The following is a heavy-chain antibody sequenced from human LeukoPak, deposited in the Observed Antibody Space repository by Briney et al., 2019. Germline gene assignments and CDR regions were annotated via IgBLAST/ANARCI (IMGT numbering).Heavy chain of an antibody. J-gene: IGHJ5*02. CDR2: INHSGST. D-gene: IGHD4-11*01. CDR3: ASRIGYSNYLSSWFDP. Sequence: SETLSLTCAVYGGSPSGYYWSLIRRPPGKGLEWIGEINHSGSTNHNPSLKSRVTISVDTSKNQFSLKLSSVTAADTAVYYCASRIGYSNYLSSWFDPWGQGTLVTVSS. CDR1: GGSPSGYY. V-gene: IGHV4-34*01.